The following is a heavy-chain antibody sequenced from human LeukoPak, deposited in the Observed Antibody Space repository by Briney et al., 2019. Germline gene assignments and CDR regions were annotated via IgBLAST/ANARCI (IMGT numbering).Heavy chain of an antibody. CDR2: IYYSGST. J-gene: IGHJ3*02. V-gene: IGHV4-39*07. CDR3: ATDRPRVSNSYGPDAFDI. Sequence: PSETLSLTCTVSGGSISSSSYYWGWIRQPPGKGLEWIGSIYYSGSTYYNPSLKSRVTISVDTSKNQFSLKLSSVTAADTAVYYCATDRPRVSNSYGPDAFDIWGQGTLVTVSS. D-gene: IGHD5-18*01. CDR1: GGSISSSSYY.